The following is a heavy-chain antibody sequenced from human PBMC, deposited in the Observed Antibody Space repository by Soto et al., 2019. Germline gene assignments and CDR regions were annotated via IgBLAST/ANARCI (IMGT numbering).Heavy chain of an antibody. J-gene: IGHJ3*02. CDR2: IIPILGSA. V-gene: IGHV1-69*01. CDR1: GGSFSSNA. Sequence: QVQLVQSGAEVKKPGSSVKVSCKASGGSFSSNAISWVRQAPGQGLEWMGGIIPILGSANFAQKFQDRLTITADGYTPTTYMERNSLRSEDAAVYYCAARERVDAFDIWGQGTLVTASS. D-gene: IGHD1-26*01. CDR3: AARERVDAFDI.